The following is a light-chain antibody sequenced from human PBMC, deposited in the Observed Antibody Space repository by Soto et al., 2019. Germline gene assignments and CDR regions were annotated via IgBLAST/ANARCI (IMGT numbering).Light chain of an antibody. CDR1: SSDVGAYNR. CDR3: LSYTTSSSYV. Sequence: QSALTRPASVSGSPGQSITISCTGTSSDVGAYNRVSWYQQHSGKAPKLMIYEVSNRPSGVSNRLSGSKSGNTASLTISGLQAEDEADYYCLSYTTSSSYVFGTGTKVTVL. CDR2: EVS. J-gene: IGLJ1*01. V-gene: IGLV2-14*01.